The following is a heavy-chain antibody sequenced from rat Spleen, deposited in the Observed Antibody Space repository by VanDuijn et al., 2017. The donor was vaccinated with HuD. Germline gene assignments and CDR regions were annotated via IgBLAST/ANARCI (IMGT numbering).Heavy chain of an antibody. D-gene: IGHD1-6*01. CDR3: TSGPSTVYYGWFAY. V-gene: IGHV2S8*01. CDR1: GFSLTSNG. J-gene: IGHJ3*01. Sequence: QVQLKESGPGLVQPSQTLSLTCTVSGFSLTSNGVSWVRQPPGKGLEWIAAISTGGNTYYNSVLKSRLSISRDTSKSQVFLKMNSLQTEDTAIYFCTSGPSTVYYGWFAYWGQGTLVTVSS. CDR2: ISTGGNT.